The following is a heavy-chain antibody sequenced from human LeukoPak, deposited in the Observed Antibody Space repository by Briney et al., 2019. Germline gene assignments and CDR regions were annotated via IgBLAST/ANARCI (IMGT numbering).Heavy chain of an antibody. D-gene: IGHD3-16*01. J-gene: IGHJ4*02. CDR3: AKRKGGLRDPDY. CDR1: GFTFSSYG. CDR2: IRYDGSQK. V-gene: IGHV3-30*02. Sequence: GGSLRLSCAASGFTFSSYGMHWVRQAPGKGLEWVAIIRYDGSQKFYADSVKGRFIISRDNSKNTLYLQMNSLRAEDTAVYYCAKRKGGLRDPDYWGQGTLVTVSS.